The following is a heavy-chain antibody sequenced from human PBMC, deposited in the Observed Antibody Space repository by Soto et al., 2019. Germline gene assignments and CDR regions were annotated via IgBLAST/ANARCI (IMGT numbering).Heavy chain of an antibody. CDR2: IHHSGSN. D-gene: IGHD1-1*01. CDR3: APKTMTTGVFDM. Sequence: QVQLQESGPGLVKPSGTLSLTCAVSGGSISSSYWWSWVRQPPGKGLEWIAEIHHSGSNNCNPSLKSRLTISIDKSKNQFSLKLNSVTAADTAVYYWAPKTMTTGVFDMWGQGTMVTVSS. J-gene: IGHJ3*02. CDR1: GGSISSSYW. V-gene: IGHV4-4*02.